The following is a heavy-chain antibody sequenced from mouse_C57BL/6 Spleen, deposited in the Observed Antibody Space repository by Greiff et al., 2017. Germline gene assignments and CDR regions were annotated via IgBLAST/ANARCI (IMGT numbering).Heavy chain of an antibody. CDR1: GYTFTSYW. V-gene: IGHV1-64*01. CDR2: IHPNSGST. Sequence: QVQLQQPGAELVKPGASVKLSCKASGYTFTSYWMHWVKQRPGQGLEWIGMIHPNSGSTNYNEKFKSKATLTVDKSSSTAYMQLSSLTSEDSAVYYCALTTVVATKYFDVWGTETTDTVSS. D-gene: IGHD1-1*01. J-gene: IGHJ1*03. CDR3: ALTTVVATKYFDV.